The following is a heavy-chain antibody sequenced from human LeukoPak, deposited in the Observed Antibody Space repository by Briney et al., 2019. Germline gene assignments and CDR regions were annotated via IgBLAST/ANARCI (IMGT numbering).Heavy chain of an antibody. CDR2: INHSGST. J-gene: IGHJ4*02. CDR3: ARAFTYYDFWSGYYKD. V-gene: IGHV4-34*01. Sequence: KPSKTLSLTCAVYGGSFSGYYWSWIRQPPGKGLEWIGEINHSGSTNYNPSLKSRVTISVDTSKNQFSLKLSSVTAADTAVYYCARAFTYYDFWSGYYKDWGQGTLVTVSS. CDR1: GGSFSGYY. D-gene: IGHD3-3*01.